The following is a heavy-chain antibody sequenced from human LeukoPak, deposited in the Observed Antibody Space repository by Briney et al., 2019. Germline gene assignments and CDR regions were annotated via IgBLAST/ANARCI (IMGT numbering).Heavy chain of an antibody. J-gene: IGHJ4*02. CDR1: GGSISSYY. CDR3: ARPHSTFFDEDAAYYFDY. CDR2: INHSGST. Sequence: SETLSLTCTVSGGSISSYYWSWIRQPPGKGLEWIGEINHSGSTNYNPSLKSRVTMSVDTSKNHFSLKLSSVTAADTAVYYCARPHSTFFDEDAAYYFDYWGQGTLVTVSS. D-gene: IGHD3-9*01. V-gene: IGHV4-34*01.